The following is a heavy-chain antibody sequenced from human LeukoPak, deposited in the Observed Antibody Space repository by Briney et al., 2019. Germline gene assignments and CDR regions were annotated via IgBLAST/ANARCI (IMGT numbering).Heavy chain of an antibody. J-gene: IGHJ4*02. Sequence: GESLRLSCAAAGFTVSGNYMTWVRQAPGKGLEWVAVIYSDLRDTTYYADSVKGRFTVSRDNSKNTLYLQMNSLRVGDTAVYYCARGDPYGDYVDYWGQGTLVSVSS. CDR2: IYSDLRDTT. CDR3: ARGDPYGDYVDY. D-gene: IGHD4-17*01. V-gene: IGHV3-53*01. CDR1: GFTVSGNY.